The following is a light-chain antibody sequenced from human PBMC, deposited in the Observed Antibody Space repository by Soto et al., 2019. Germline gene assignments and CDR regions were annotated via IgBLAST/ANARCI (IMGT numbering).Light chain of an antibody. Sequence: QSVLTQPPSASGTPGQRVTISCSGSSCNIGSNTVNWYQQLPGTAPKLLIYSNNQRPSGVPDRFSGSKSGTSASLAISGLQSEDEAYYYCATWDDSLSGPVFGGGTKLTVL. J-gene: IGLJ2*01. CDR2: SNN. CDR3: ATWDDSLSGPV. CDR1: SCNIGSNT. V-gene: IGLV1-44*01.